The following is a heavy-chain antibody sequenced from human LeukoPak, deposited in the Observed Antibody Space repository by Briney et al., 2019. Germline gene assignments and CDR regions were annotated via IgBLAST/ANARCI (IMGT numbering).Heavy chain of an antibody. D-gene: IGHD2-2*01. J-gene: IGHJ4*02. CDR1: GGSISSSSYY. V-gene: IGHV4-39*01. Sequence: SETLSLTCSVFGGSISSSSYYWGWIRQPPGKGLEWFGSIYYSGSSYYNPSLKSRVTISVDTSKNQFSLKLTSVTAADTAVYYCARRDCTSTTCYAGSYYFDYWGQGTLVTVSS. CDR2: IYYSGSS. CDR3: ARRDCTSTTCYAGSYYFDY.